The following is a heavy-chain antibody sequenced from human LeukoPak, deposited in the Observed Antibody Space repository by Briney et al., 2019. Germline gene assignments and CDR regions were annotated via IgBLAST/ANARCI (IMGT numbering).Heavy chain of an antibody. CDR1: GGSISSYD. D-gene: IGHD4-17*01. Sequence: SETLSLTCTVSGGSISSYDWSWIRQPPGKGLEWIGYIYYSGSTNYNPSLKSRVTISVDTSKNQFSLKLSSVTAADTAVYYCARVVGGDYAYWYFDLWGRGTLVTVSS. J-gene: IGHJ2*01. CDR3: ARVVGGDYAYWYFDL. CDR2: IYYSGST. V-gene: IGHV4-59*01.